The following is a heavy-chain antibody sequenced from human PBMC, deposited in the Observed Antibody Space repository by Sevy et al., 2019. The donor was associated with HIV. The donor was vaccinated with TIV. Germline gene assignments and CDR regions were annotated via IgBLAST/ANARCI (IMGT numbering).Heavy chain of an antibody. CDR3: ARGRGAPRADCFDY. CDR2: ISGSSSYI. CDR1: GFTFNIYS. V-gene: IGHV3-21*01. D-gene: IGHD3-10*01. J-gene: IGHJ4*02. Sequence: GGSLRLSCAASGFTFNIYSMNWVRQAPGKGLEWVSSISGSSSYICYSDSVKGRLTISRDNAKNSLYLQMNILRADDSAVYYCARGRGAPRADCFDYWGQGTLVTVSS.